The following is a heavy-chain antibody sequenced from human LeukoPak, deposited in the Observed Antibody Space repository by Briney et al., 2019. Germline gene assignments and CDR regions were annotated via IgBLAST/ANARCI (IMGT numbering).Heavy chain of an antibody. J-gene: IGHJ4*02. CDR1: GFTLNNAW. CDR3: TTLQMYYYDSSGYYFFDY. V-gene: IGHV3-15*01. CDR2: IKSKTDGGTT. Sequence: GGSLRLSCAASGFTLNNAWMNWVRQAPGKGLEWVGRIKSKTDGGTTEYAAPVRGRFTISRDDSRNTLHLQMNSLKTEETAVYYCTTLQMYYYDSSGYYFFDYWGQGTLVTVSS. D-gene: IGHD3-22*01.